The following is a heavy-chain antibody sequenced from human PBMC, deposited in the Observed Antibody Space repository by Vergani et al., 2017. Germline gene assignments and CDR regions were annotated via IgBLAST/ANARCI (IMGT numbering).Heavy chain of an antibody. CDR3: ARMSIAARPSHFQH. CDR1: GFTFSSYA. CDR2: ISYDGSNK. Sequence: QVQLVESGGGVVQPGRSLRLSCAASGFTFSSYAMHWVCQAPGKGLEWVAVISYDGSNKYYADSVKGRFTISRDNSKNTLYLQMNSLRAEDTAVYYCARMSIAARPSHFQHWGQGTLVTVSS. J-gene: IGHJ1*01. V-gene: IGHV3-30*04. D-gene: IGHD6-6*01.